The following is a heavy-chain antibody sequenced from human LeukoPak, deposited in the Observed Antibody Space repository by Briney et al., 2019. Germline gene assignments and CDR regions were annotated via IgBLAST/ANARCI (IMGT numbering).Heavy chain of an antibody. CDR3: ARLTTFVWLGKSAEGGDY. CDR1: GFTPSNHG. V-gene: IGHV3-33*05. Sequence: GGTLSLSRAPSGFTPSNHGMHWVRQAPGKGLEGVAVVSYDENPQYYAESVKGRFTVARDNSKNTVYLQMDSLRVEDTAVYYCARLTTFVWLGKSAEGGDYWGQGTLVSVSA. CDR2: VSYDENPQ. D-gene: IGHD4-11*01. J-gene: IGHJ4*02.